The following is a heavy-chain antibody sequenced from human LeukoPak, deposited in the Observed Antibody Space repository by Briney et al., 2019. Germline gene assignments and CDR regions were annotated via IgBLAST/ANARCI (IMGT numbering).Heavy chain of an antibody. CDR1: GGPLTGYY. D-gene: IGHD1-1*01. CDR3: ARGERLGPDY. J-gene: IGHJ4*02. V-gene: IGHV4-59*01. Sequence: SETLSLTCTVSGGPLTGYYWTWIRQPPGNGLEWIGYIHHTGSTNYNPSLRSRVTISVDTSQNQLSLKLTSVTAADTAVYYCARGERLGPDYWGQGTLVTVSS. CDR2: IHHTGST.